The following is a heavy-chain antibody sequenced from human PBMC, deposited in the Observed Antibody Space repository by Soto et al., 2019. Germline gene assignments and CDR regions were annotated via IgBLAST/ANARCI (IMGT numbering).Heavy chain of an antibody. J-gene: IGHJ6*02. CDR2: IVVGSGNT. V-gene: IGHV1-58*01. CDR3: ASRRGPSIYSSSSEVPYYYYGMDV. CDR1: GFTFTSSA. D-gene: IGHD6-6*01. Sequence: SVKVSCKASGFTFTSSAVQWVRQARGQRLEWIGWIVVGSGNTNYAQKFQGRVTITADESTSTAYMELSSLRSEDTAVYYCASRRGPSIYSSSSEVPYYYYGMDVWGQGTTVTVSS.